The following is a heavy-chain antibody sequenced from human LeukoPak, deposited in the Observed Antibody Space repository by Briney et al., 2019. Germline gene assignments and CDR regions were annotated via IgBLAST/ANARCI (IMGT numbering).Heavy chain of an antibody. Sequence: GESLKISCKGSGYSFTSYWIGWVRQMPGKGLEWMGIIYPGDSDTRYSPSFQGQVTISADKSISTAYLQWSSLKASDTAMYYCARVPHPSYSSGWEYHFDYWGQGTLVTVSS. CDR3: ARVPHPSYSSGWEYHFDY. D-gene: IGHD6-19*01. J-gene: IGHJ4*02. CDR2: IYPGDSDT. CDR1: GYSFTSYW. V-gene: IGHV5-51*01.